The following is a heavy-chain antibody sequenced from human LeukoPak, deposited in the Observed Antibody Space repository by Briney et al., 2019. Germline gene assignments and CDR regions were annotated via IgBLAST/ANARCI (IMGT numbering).Heavy chain of an antibody. CDR3: ARVRYTSGWYRN. J-gene: IGHJ4*02. D-gene: IGHD6-19*01. Sequence: PGGSLRLSCAASGFTVSSNYMSWVRQAPGKGLEWVSLIYSGGSTYYADSVKGRFTISRDNSKNTLYLQMNSLRAEDTAVYYCARVRYTSGWYRNWGQGTLVTVSS. CDR1: GFTVSSNY. V-gene: IGHV3-53*01. CDR2: IYSGGST.